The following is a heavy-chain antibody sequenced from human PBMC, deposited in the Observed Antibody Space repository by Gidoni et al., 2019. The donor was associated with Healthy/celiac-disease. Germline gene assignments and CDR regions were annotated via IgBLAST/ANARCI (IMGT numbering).Heavy chain of an antibody. CDR3: ARAKITMVVVVITDYYFDY. Sequence: QVQLQESGPGLVKPSQTLSLTCTVSGGSISSGGYYWSWSRQHLGKGLDWIGFIYYSGSTYYNPSLKSRVTRSVDTSKNQFSLKLSSVTAADTAVYYCARAKITMVVVVITDYYFDYWGQGTLVTVYS. D-gene: IGHD3-22*01. CDR2: IYYSGST. J-gene: IGHJ4*02. CDR1: GGSISSGGYY. V-gene: IGHV4-31*03.